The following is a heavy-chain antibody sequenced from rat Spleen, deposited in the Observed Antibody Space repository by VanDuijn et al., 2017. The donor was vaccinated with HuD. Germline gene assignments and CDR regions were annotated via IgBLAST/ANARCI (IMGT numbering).Heavy chain of an antibody. J-gene: IGHJ1*01. CDR3: ARDYSNYFPYWYFDF. V-gene: IGHV5S13*01. Sequence: EVQLVESDGGLVQPGRSLKLSCAASGFTFSDYAMAWVRQAPKKGLEWIASISTGGGNTYYRDSVKGRFTISRDNAKNTQYLQMDSLRSEDTATYYCARDYSNYFPYWYFDFWGPGTMVTVSS. CDR1: GFTFSDYA. D-gene: IGHD1-2*01. CDR2: ISTGGGNT.